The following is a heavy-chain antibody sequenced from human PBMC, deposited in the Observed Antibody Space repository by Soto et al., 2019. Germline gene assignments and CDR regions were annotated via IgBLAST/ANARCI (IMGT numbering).Heavy chain of an antibody. D-gene: IGHD1-26*01. CDR3: ATQEVGGSYVYTFDP. CDR1: GGSIXSSSYY. V-gene: IGHV4-39*01. Sequence: PSETLSLTCAVCGGSIXSSSYYWGWIRQPPGKGLEWIGSIYYSGSTYYNPSLKSRVTISVDTSKNQFSLKLSSVTAADTAVYYCATQEVGGSYVYTFDPWGQGTLVTVSS. CDR2: IYYSGST. J-gene: IGHJ5*02.